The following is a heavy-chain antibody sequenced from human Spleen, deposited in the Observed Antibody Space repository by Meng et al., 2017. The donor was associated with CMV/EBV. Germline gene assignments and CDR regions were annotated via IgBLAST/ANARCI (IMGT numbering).Heavy chain of an antibody. CDR2: INHSGST. J-gene: IGHJ1*01. V-gene: IGHV4-34*01. Sequence: GSLRLSCTVSGGSFSSESFYWGWIRQPPGKGLEWIGEINHSGSTNYNPSLKSRVTISVDTSKNQFSLKLSSVTAADTAVYYCARGRNFWSGYYKAPRAEYFQHWGQGTLVTVSS. D-gene: IGHD3-3*01. CDR1: GGSFSSESFY. CDR3: ARGRNFWSGYYKAPRAEYFQH.